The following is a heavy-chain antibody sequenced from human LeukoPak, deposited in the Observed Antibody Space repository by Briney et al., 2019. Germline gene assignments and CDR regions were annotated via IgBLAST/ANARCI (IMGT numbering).Heavy chain of an antibody. CDR2: IYSGGST. CDR1: GFTVSSNY. D-gene: IGHD3-10*01. J-gene: IGHJ4*02. Sequence: PGGSLRLSCAASGFTVSSNYMSWVRQAPGKGLEWVSVIYSGGSTYYADTVKGRFTISRDNSKNTLYLQMNSLGAEDTAVYYCARSPLRMVREAYFDYWGQGTLVTVSS. V-gene: IGHV3-53*01. CDR3: ARSPLRMVREAYFDY.